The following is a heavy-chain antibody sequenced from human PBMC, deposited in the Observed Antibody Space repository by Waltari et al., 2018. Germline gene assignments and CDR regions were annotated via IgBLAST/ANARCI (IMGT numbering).Heavy chain of an antibody. V-gene: IGHV3-7*01. CDR2: IKQDGSEK. CDR1: GLTFSSYW. J-gene: IGHJ4*02. CDR3: ARGNWAPFDY. Sequence: EVQLVESGGGLVQPGGSLRLSCAASGLTFSSYWVTWVRQAPGKGLEWVAIIKQDGSEKHYVDSVKGRFTISRDNAKNSLYLQMNSLRVEDTAIYYCARGNWAPFDYWGQGTLVTVSS. D-gene: IGHD7-27*01.